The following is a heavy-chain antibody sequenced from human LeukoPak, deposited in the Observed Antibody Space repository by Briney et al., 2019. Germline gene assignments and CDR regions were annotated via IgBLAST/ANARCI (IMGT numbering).Heavy chain of an antibody. CDR2: INDSGST. CDR1: GGSISSYY. J-gene: IGHJ4*02. V-gene: IGHV4-34*01. Sequence: SETLSLTCTVSGGSISSYYWSWIRQPPGKGLEWIGEINDSGSTNYNSSLKSRVSISVDTSKNQFSLKLRSVTAADTAVYYCARGARYYYGSGTYYNGLFDYWGQGTLVIVSS. CDR3: ARGARYYYGSGTYYNGLFDY. D-gene: IGHD3-10*01.